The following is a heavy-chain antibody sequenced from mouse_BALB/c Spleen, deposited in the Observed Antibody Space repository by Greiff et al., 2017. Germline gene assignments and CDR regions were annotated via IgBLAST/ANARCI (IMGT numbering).Heavy chain of an antibody. D-gene: IGHD2-10*01. Sequence: EVQLQESGAELVKPGASVKLSCTASGFNIKDTYMHWVKQRPEQGLEWIGRIDPANGNTKYDPKFQGKATITADTSSNTAYLQLSSLTSEDTAVYYCVPTGDLYYFDYWGQGTTLTVSS. CDR2: IDPANGNT. J-gene: IGHJ2*01. CDR1: GFNIKDTY. CDR3: VPTGDLYYFDY. V-gene: IGHV14-3*02.